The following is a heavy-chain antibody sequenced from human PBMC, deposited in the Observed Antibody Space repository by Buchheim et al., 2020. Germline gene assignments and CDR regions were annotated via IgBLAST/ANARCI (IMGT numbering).Heavy chain of an antibody. V-gene: IGHV1-46*04. CDR1: GYTFTSYY. CDR2: VNPDSGDT. Sequence: QVQLVQSGAEVKKPGASVKVSCKASGYTFTSYYILWVRLAPGQGLEWMGIVNPDSGDTRYAQKLQDRVTMTRDTSTNTVYMELSSLRSGDTAVYYCARVGDWSGYLDYWGQGTL. J-gene: IGHJ4*02. CDR3: ARVGDWSGYLDY. D-gene: IGHD3-3*01.